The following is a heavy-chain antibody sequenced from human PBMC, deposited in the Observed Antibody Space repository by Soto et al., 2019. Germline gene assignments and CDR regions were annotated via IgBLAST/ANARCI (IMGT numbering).Heavy chain of an antibody. V-gene: IGHV4-59*01. D-gene: IGHD4-17*01. CDR3: ARSLTVTRFDQ. CDR1: GGSMSNNY. J-gene: IGHJ4*02. Sequence: QVHLQESGPGLVKPSETLSLFCNVSGGSMSNNYWSWIRQAPGKGLEWIGYVFYTGSTNYNPSLKSRVSISGDTSKKHFSLRLNSVTAADTAVYYCARSLTVTRFDQWGQGTRVTVS. CDR2: VFYTGST.